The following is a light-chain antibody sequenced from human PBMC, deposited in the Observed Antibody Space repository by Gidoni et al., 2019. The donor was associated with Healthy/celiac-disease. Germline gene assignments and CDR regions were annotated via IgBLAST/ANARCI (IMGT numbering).Light chain of an antibody. V-gene: IGKV3-15*01. CDR3: QQYNNWAIT. CDR1: QRVSSN. Sequence: EIVLTQSPATLSVSPGERATLSCRASQRVSSNLAWYQQKPGQAPRLLIYGASTRATGIPARFSCSGSWTDFTLTIISLQSADFAVYYCQQYNNWAITFGQGTRLEIK. CDR2: GAS. J-gene: IGKJ5*01.